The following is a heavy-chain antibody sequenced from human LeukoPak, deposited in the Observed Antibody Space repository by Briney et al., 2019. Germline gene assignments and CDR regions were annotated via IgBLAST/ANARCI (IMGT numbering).Heavy chain of an antibody. D-gene: IGHD6-13*01. V-gene: IGHV3-30*18. CDR2: ILYDGSNK. CDR3: AKDRDYGSRWFYGMDV. CDR1: GFTFSNYG. J-gene: IGHJ6*02. Sequence: GRSLRLSCAASGFTFSNYGMHWVRQAPGKGLEWVTAILYDGSNKYYADSVKGRFTISRDNSENTLYLQMNRLRAEDTAVYYCAKDRDYGSRWFYGMDVWGQGTTVTVS.